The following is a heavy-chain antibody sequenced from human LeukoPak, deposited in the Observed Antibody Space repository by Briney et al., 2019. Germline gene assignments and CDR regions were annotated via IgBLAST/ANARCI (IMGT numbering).Heavy chain of an antibody. Sequence: SETLSLTCAVYGGSFSGYYWSWIRQPPGKGLEWIGEINHSGSTNYNPSLKSRVTISVDTSKNQFSLKLSSVTAADTAVYYCARGPGLRFLEWLVTPGLDYWGQGTLVTVSS. D-gene: IGHD3-3*01. J-gene: IGHJ4*02. CDR3: ARGPGLRFLEWLVTPGLDY. CDR1: GGSFSGYY. CDR2: INHSGST. V-gene: IGHV4-34*01.